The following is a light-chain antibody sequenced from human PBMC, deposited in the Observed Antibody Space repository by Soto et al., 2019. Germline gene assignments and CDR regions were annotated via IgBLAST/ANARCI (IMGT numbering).Light chain of an antibody. CDR1: SSDVGGYNY. CDR2: DVS. CDR3: SSYTSSSTLGV. V-gene: IGLV2-14*01. J-gene: IGLJ2*01. Sequence: QSALTQPASVSGSPGQSITISCTGTSSDVGGYNYVSWYQQHPGQAPKLMIYDVSNRPSGVSDHSSGYKSGNTASLTISGLQAEDEADYYCSSYTSSSTLGVFGGGTKLTVL.